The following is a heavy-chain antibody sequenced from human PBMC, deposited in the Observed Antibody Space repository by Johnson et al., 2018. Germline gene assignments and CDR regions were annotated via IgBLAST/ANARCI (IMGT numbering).Heavy chain of an antibody. D-gene: IGHD3-22*01. V-gene: IGHV5-51*01. J-gene: IGHJ4*02. CDR2: IYPDDSDT. Sequence: VQLVQSGAEVKKPWESLKISCKASGYTFTTHWIAWVRQMPGKGLEWMGIIYPDDSDTRYSPSFQGQVTFSADKSISPAYLQWSCLKASDTAMYYCARLAGVDSSAYYRGVDYWGQGTLVTVAS. CDR3: ARLAGVDSSAYYRGVDY. CDR1: GYTFTTHW.